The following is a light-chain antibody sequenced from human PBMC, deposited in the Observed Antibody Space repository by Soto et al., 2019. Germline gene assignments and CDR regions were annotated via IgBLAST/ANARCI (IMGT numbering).Light chain of an antibody. J-gene: IGKJ1*01. CDR3: QKDNCAPQP. CDR2: AAS. CDR1: QGIIDY. V-gene: IGKV1-27*01. Sequence: DIQMTQSPSSLSASVGDRVTITCRASQGIIDYVAWYQHNPGKSPKLLIYAASTLHSGVPSRFSGSGAGTDVTLPISSLQPEDAATYSCQKDNCAPQPFGQGTKVEI.